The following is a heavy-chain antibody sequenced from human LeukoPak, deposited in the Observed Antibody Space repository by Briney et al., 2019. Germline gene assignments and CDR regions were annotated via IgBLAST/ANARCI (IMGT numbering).Heavy chain of an antibody. D-gene: IGHD6-13*01. Sequence: SETLSLTCSVSGDSISSTSKYWGWIRQPPGKGLEWIGSIYYSGDTYYNPSLRSRVTISVDTSKNQFSLKLTSVTAADTAVYYCARSSAATGPTHNWFGPWGQGTLVTVPS. J-gene: IGHJ5*02. CDR2: IYYSGDT. V-gene: IGHV4-39*01. CDR3: ARSSAATGPTHNWFGP. CDR1: GDSISSTSKY.